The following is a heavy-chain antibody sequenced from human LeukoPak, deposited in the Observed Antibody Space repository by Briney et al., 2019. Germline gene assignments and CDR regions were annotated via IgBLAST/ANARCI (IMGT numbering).Heavy chain of an antibody. CDR1: GGTFSSYA. J-gene: IGHJ4*02. CDR3: ARAYIAAAGDLGY. Sequence: GASVKVSCKASGGTFSSYAISWVRQAPGQGLEWMGGIIPIFGTANYAQKFQGRVMITADESTSTAYMELSSLRAEDTAVYYCARAYIAAAGDLGYWGQGTLVTVSS. D-gene: IGHD6-13*01. CDR2: IIPIFGTA. V-gene: IGHV1-69*13.